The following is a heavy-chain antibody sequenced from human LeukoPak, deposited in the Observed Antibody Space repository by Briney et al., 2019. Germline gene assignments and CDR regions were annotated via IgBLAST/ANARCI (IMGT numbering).Heavy chain of an antibody. J-gene: IGHJ4*02. CDR2: ISSSGSTI. V-gene: IGHV3-11*01. D-gene: IGHD3-3*01. Sequence: PGGSLRLSCAASGFTFSDYYMSWIRQAPGKGLEWVSYISSSGSTIYYADSEKGRFTISRDNAKNSLYLQMNSLRAEDTAVYYCARDPFPYDFWSGYLYYWGQGTLVTVSS. CDR3: ARDPFPYDFWSGYLYY. CDR1: GFTFSDYY.